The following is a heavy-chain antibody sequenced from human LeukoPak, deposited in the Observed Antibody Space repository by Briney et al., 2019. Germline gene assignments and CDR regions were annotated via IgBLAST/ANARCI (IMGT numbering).Heavy chain of an antibody. D-gene: IGHD3-10*01. CDR3: ARAIRGDMVRGAVDY. CDR1: GGSISSGRYY. V-gene: IGHV4-31*03. CDR2: IHSSGTT. J-gene: IGHJ4*02. Sequence: SETLSLTCTVSGGSISSGRYYWTWIRQHPGKGLEWIGHIHSSGTTFYNPSLKSRLAISEDTSRNQFSLRLSSVTAADTAIYYCARAIRGDMVRGAVDYWGQGTLVTVSS.